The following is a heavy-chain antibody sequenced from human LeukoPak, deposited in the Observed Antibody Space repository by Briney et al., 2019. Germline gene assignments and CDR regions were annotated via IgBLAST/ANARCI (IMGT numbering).Heavy chain of an antibody. V-gene: IGHV1-69*13. Sequence: SVRVSCKASGDTFSSYAISWVRRAPGQGLEWMGGIIPIFGTANYAQTFQGRVTITADESTSTAYVELSSLRSEDTAVYYCAREGYYASSGPPSGWYFDLWGRGTLVTVSS. D-gene: IGHD3-22*01. CDR3: AREGYYASSGPPSGWYFDL. CDR2: IIPIFGTA. J-gene: IGHJ2*01. CDR1: GDTFSSYA.